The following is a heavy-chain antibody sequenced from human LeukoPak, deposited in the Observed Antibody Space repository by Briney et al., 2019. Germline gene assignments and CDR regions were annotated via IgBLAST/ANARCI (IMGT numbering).Heavy chain of an antibody. CDR1: GGSISSYY. J-gene: IGHJ4*02. Sequence: PSETLSLTCTVSGGSISSYYWSWIRQPPGKGLQWIGHIYNSGSTNYNPSLKSRVTISVDTSKNQFSLKMSSVTAADTAVYYCARGDIAMATPYFDYWGQGTLVTVSS. CDR2: IYNSGST. CDR3: ARGDIAMATPYFDY. D-gene: IGHD5-18*01. V-gene: IGHV4-59*12.